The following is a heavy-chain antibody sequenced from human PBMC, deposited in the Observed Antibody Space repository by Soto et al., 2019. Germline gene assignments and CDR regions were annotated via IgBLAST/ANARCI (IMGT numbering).Heavy chain of an antibody. CDR3: ARGSPHIVVVTATPYYFDY. D-gene: IGHD2-21*02. J-gene: IGHJ4*02. Sequence: GASVKVSCKASGVTFSSYAISWVRQAPGQGLEWMGGIIPIFGTANYAQKFQGRVTITADESTSTAYMELSSLRSEDTAVYYCARGSPHIVVVTATPYYFDYWGQGTLVTVSS. CDR2: IIPIFGTA. V-gene: IGHV1-69*13. CDR1: GVTFSSYA.